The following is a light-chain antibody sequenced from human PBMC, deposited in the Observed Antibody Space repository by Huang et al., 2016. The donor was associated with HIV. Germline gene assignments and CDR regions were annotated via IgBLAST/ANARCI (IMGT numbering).Light chain of an antibody. Sequence: EIVLTQSPATLSLSPGERATLSCRASQSIGNFLCWDQQKPGQAPRLLITDASNRATGIPARFSGSGSVTDFTLTISSLESDDIAVYFCQHRSSWPLTFGGGTKVEIK. CDR1: QSIGNF. J-gene: IGKJ4*01. CDR2: DAS. V-gene: IGKV3-11*01. CDR3: QHRSSWPLT.